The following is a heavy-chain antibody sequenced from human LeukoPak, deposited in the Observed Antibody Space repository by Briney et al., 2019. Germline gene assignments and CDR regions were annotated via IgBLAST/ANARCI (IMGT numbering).Heavy chain of an antibody. CDR2: INQDGSEK. CDR1: GFTFSSYW. Sequence: GGSLRLSCAASGFTFSSYWMSWVRQAPGKGLEWVANINQDGSEKYYVDSVKGRFTISRDNAKKSLYLQMNSLRAEDTAVYYCGRVGAYYGSGSYSDYWGQGTLVTVSS. V-gene: IGHV3-7*01. D-gene: IGHD3-10*01. J-gene: IGHJ4*02. CDR3: GRVGAYYGSGSYSDY.